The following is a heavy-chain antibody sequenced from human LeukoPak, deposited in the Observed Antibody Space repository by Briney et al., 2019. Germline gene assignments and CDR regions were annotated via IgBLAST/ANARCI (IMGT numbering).Heavy chain of an antibody. CDR2: INPRGGST. CDR3: ARGGGPGNYPFDF. D-gene: IGHD1-7*01. Sequence: AAVNVSFKASGYTFTTYLMHWVRQAPGQGPEWVGIINPRGGSTTSAQKFPGRVTMTRDTSTSTVYMELSSLKSDDPAVYYCARGGGPGNYPFDFWGQGTLVTVSS. J-gene: IGHJ4*02. CDR1: GYTFTTYL. V-gene: IGHV1-46*01.